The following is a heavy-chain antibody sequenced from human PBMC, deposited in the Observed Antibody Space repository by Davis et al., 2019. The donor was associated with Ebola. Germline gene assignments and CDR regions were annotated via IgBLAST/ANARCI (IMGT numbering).Heavy chain of an antibody. CDR2: ISHNGIT. J-gene: IGHJ5*02. D-gene: IGHD3-16*02. CDR3: ARLYYDYIWGSYLDP. V-gene: IGHV4-4*02. Sequence: SETLSLTCAVSGASISSNTWWSLVRQSPGKGLEWLGEISHNGITKYHPSLTSRVTISMDKSKNQFSLRLTSVTVADAAVYYCARLYYDYIWGSYLDPWGQGTLVTVSS. CDR1: GASISSNTW.